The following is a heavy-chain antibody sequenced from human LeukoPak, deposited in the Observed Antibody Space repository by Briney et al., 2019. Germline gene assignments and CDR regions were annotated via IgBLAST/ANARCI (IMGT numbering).Heavy chain of an antibody. CDR1: GGSISSRSYY. J-gene: IGHJ4*02. CDR3: VRHYRLNTGFDY. CDR2: IFNSGST. Sequence: SETLSLTCIVSGGSISSRSYYWGWIRQPPGKGLEWIGSIFNSGSTYYNPSLKSRVTLSVDTSKNQFSLRLSSVTAADTALYYCVRHYRLNTGFDYWGQGTLVTVSS. V-gene: IGHV4-39*01. D-gene: IGHD7-27*01.